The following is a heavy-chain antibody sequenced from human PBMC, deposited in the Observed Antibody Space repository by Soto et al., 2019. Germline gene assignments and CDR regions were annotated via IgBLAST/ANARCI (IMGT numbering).Heavy chain of an antibody. CDR1: GFTFSGSA. V-gene: IGHV3-73*01. CDR3: TSNGYCSGGSCYSYYYGMDV. CDR2: IRSKANSYAT. Sequence: PGGSLRLSCAASGFTFSGSAMHWVRQASGKGLEWVGRIRSKANSYATAYAASVKGRFTISRDDSKNTAYLQMNSLKTEDTAVYYCTSNGYCSGGSCYSYYYGMDVWGQGTTVTVSS. D-gene: IGHD2-15*01. J-gene: IGHJ6*02.